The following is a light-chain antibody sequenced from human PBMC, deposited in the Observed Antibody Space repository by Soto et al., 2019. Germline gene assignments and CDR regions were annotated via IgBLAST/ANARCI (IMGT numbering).Light chain of an antibody. V-gene: IGKV1-39*01. CDR1: QTISTY. CDR2: GAS. J-gene: IGKJ2*01. CDR3: QQSYSIPWT. Sequence: DIQMTQSPSSLSASVGDRVTIPCRASQTISTYLNWYQQKPGKAPKLLIYGASSLQSGVPSRFSGSGSGTDFTLTISSLQPEDFATYYCQQSYSIPWTFGQGTRLEIK.